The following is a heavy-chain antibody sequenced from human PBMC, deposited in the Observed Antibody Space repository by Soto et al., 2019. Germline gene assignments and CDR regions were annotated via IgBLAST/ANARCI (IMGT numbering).Heavy chain of an antibody. CDR2: IYNSGIT. J-gene: IGHJ5*02. Sequence: QVHLQESGPGLVKPSETLSLTCTVSGDSITPYYWSWIRQPPGKGLEWIGYIYNSGITNYNSSLKRRVPIAVDTSKNQFSLKRTSVTAADTAVYYCAKLIRGAVGHWGQGTLVTVSS. V-gene: IGHV4-59*01. D-gene: IGHD3-10*01. CDR3: AKLIRGAVGH. CDR1: GDSITPYY.